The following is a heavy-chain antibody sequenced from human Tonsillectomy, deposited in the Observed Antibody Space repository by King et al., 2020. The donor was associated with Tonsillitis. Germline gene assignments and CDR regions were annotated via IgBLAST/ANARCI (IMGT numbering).Heavy chain of an antibody. V-gene: IGHV3-73*02. D-gene: IGHD4-17*01. Sequence: VQLVESGGGLVQPGGSLKLSCAASGFTFSGSAMHWVRQASGTGLEWVGRIRSKANTYATAYAASVKGRFTISRDDSKNTAYLQMNSLKTEDTAVYYCTSGGYGDYGGYYYYYYMDVWGKGTTVTVSS. CDR1: GFTFSGSA. CDR2: IRSKANTYAT. CDR3: TSGGYGDYGGYYYYYYMDV. J-gene: IGHJ6*03.